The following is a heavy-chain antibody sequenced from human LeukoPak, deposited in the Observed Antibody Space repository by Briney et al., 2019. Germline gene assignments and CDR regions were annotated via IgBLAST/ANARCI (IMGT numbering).Heavy chain of an antibody. CDR2: IKQDGSEK. Sequence: GGSLRLSCAASGFAFSYYWMSWVRQAPGKGLEWVANIKQDGSEKDYVDSVKGRFTISRDNARNSLYLQMNSLRAEDTAVYYCAAERGWFFDYWGQGTLVTVSS. D-gene: IGHD2-15*01. CDR1: GFAFSYYW. CDR3: AAERGWFFDY. J-gene: IGHJ4*02. V-gene: IGHV3-7*01.